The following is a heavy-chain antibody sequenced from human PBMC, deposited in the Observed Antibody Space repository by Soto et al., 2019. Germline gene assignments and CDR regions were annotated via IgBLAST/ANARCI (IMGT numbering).Heavy chain of an antibody. J-gene: IGHJ3*02. CDR3: ARGGRDGFDI. V-gene: IGHV4-4*07. CDR2: VYISGST. CDR1: GGSISTYY. Sequence: LSLTCTVSGGSISTYYWNWIRQSAGKGLEWIGRVYISGSTNYHPSLKSRVAMSVDTSNNQFSLKVTSVTAAGTAVYYCARGGRDGFDIRGQGTMVTVSS.